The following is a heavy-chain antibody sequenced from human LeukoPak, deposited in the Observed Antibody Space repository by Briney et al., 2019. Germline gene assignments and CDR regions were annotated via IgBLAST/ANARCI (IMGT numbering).Heavy chain of an antibody. CDR1: GGSISSYY. Sequence: SETLSPTCTVSGGSISSYYWSWVRQPAGKGLEWIGRIYTSGNTNYNPSLKGRVTISVDRSKNQFSLKLSSVTAADTAVYYCASGVYGDYLPYWGQGTLVTVSS. CDR2: IYTSGNT. J-gene: IGHJ4*02. D-gene: IGHD4-17*01. CDR3: ASGVYGDYLPY. V-gene: IGHV4-4*07.